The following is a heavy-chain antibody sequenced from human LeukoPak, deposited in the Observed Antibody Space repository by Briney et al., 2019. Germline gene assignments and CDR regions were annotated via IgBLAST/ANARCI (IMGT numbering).Heavy chain of an antibody. D-gene: IGHD3-22*01. CDR2: KKQDGSEK. V-gene: IGHV3-7*01. CDR3: ARDYDHYDSSGYHEA. Sequence: GGSLRLSCAASGFTFVSYGRTWARQAQGRGLEWVPTKKQDGSEKYYVDSVKGRFTISRDNAKNSLYLQMSSLRAEDTAVYYCARDYDHYDSSGYHEAWGQGTLVTVSS. CDR1: GFTFVSYG. J-gene: IGHJ5*02.